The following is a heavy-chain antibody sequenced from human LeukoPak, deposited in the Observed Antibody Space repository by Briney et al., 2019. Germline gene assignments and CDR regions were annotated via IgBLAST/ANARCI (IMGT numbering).Heavy chain of an antibody. D-gene: IGHD2-2*02. CDR3: ARDREDTVVVPAAIS. Sequence: GGSLRLSCAASGFTFSSYAMHWVRQAPGKGLEWVAVISYDGSNKYYADSVKGRFTISRDNSKNTLYLQMNSLRAEDTAVYYCARDREDTVVVPAAISWGQGTLVTVSS. CDR2: ISYDGSNK. V-gene: IGHV3-30-3*01. CDR1: GFTFSSYA. J-gene: IGHJ4*02.